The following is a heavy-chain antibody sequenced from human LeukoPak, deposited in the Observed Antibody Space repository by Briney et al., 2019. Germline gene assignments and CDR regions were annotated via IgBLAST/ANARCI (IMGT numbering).Heavy chain of an antibody. Sequence: SETLSLTCTVSGGSISSGSYYWGWIRQPPGKGLEWLGSIYYSGSTYYNPSLKSRVTISVDTSKNQFSLKLSSVTAADTAVYYCARRLGSSSYQGYYFDYWGQGTLVTVSS. CDR1: GGSISSGSYY. CDR3: ARRLGSSSYQGYYFDY. CDR2: IYYSGST. D-gene: IGHD6-6*01. V-gene: IGHV4-39*01. J-gene: IGHJ4*02.